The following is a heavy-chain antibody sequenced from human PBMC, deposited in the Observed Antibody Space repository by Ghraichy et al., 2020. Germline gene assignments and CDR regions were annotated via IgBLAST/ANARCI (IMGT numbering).Heavy chain of an antibody. Sequence: SETLSLTCAVYGGSFSGYYWSWIRQPPGKGLEWIGEINHSGSTNYNPSLKSRVTISVDTSKNQFSLKLSSVTAADTAVYYCARGGPVVYYYYGMDVWGQGTTVTVSS. J-gene: IGHJ6*02. CDR2: INHSGST. V-gene: IGHV4-34*01. CDR3: ARGGPVVYYYYGMDV. CDR1: GGSFSGYY. D-gene: IGHD4-23*01.